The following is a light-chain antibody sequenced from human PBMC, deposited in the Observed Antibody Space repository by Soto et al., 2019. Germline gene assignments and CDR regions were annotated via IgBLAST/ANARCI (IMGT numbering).Light chain of an antibody. CDR3: TSYTSSSTYV. V-gene: IGLV2-14*01. J-gene: IGLJ1*01. CDR2: EVS. CDR1: SSDVGGYNY. Sequence: QSAQTQPASVSGSPGQSITISCTGTSSDVGGYNYVSWYQQHPGKAPKLMIYEVSNRPSGVSNRFSGSKSGNTASLTLSGLQAEDEADYYCTSYTSSSTYVFGTGTKVTVL.